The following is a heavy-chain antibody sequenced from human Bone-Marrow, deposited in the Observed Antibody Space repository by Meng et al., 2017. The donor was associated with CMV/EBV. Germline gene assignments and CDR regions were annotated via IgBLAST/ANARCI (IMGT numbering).Heavy chain of an antibody. V-gene: IGHV1-46*01. CDR2: LNPSGGST. CDR3: ARGWSISSSYFYYGMHV. CDR1: GDTFSGYY. J-gene: IGHJ6*02. D-gene: IGHD3-10*01. Sequence: ASVKVSCKASGDTFSGYYVHWVRQAPGQGLEWMGTLNPSGGSTSYPQKIQGRVTMTSDTSTNTVYMELSTLRSEDTAIYYCARGWSISSSYFYYGMHVWGQGTTVTGSS.